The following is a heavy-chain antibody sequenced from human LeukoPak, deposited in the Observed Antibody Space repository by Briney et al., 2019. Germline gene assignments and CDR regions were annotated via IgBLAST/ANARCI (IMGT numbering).Heavy chain of an antibody. V-gene: IGHV3-30*18. CDR3: AKYAYNWNAPDGFDM. D-gene: IGHD1-1*01. J-gene: IGHJ3*02. Sequence: GRSLRLSCRASRFSFSDYDMHWVRQAPGKGLEWVAVISYDGSRKHYGDSVKGRFTISRDNSKNTLYLQMNSLRAEDTAVYFCAKYAYNWNAPDGFDMWGQGTMVIVSS. CDR2: ISYDGSRK. CDR1: RFSFSDYD.